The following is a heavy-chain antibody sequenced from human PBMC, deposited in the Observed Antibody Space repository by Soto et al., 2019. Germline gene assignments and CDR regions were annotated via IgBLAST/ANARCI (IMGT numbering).Heavy chain of an antibody. D-gene: IGHD1-20*01. J-gene: IGHJ6*02. V-gene: IGHV1-2*02. CDR3: ARGGYNWNKSTVYYYYGIDV. CDR2: INPNSGGT. Sequence: ASVKVSCKASGYTFTGYYMHWVRQAPGQGLEWMGWINPNSGGTNYAQKFQGRVTMTRDTSISTAYMELSRLRSDDTAVYYCARGGYNWNKSTVYYYYGIDVWGQGTTVTVSS. CDR1: GYTFTGYY.